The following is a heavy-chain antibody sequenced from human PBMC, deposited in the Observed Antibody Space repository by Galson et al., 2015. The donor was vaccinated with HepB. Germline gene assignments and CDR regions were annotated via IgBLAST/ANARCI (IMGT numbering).Heavy chain of an antibody. CDR2: ISSSSAYK. V-gene: IGHV3-21*01. J-gene: IGHJ3*02. D-gene: IGHD1-26*01. CDR1: GFPFSSYT. Sequence: SLRLSCAASGFPFSSYTMNWVRQAPGKGLEWVSSISSSSAYKYYADSVKGRFTISRDDAENSLYLQMNSLRAEDTAVYYCARDIFPNLGATDGFDIWGHGTMVTVSS. CDR3: ARDIFPNLGATDGFDI.